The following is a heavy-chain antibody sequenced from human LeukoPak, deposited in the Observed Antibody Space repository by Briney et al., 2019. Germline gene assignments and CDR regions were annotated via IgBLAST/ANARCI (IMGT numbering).Heavy chain of an antibody. Sequence: PGGSLRLSCAASGFTFSSYEMNWVRQAPGKGLEWVSSISSSSSYIFYADSVKGRFTISRDNAKNSLYLQMNSLRAEDTAVYYCARGEYLADYGDYFDYWSQGTQVTVSS. CDR3: ARGEYLADYGDYFDY. J-gene: IGHJ4*02. CDR2: ISSSSSYI. CDR1: GFTFSSYE. V-gene: IGHV3-21*01. D-gene: IGHD4-17*01.